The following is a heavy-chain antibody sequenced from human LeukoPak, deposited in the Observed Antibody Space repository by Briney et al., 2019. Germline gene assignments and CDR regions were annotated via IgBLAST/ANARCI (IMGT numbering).Heavy chain of an antibody. CDR1: GYTFTSYG. J-gene: IGHJ5*02. Sequence: ASVKVSCKASGYTFTSYGISWVRQAPGQGLEWMGCISAYNGNTNYAQKLQGRVTMTTDTSTSTAYMELRSLRSDDTAVYYCARGYCSGGSCYSVENWFDPWGQGTLVTVSS. CDR3: ARGYCSGGSCYSVENWFDP. D-gene: IGHD2-15*01. V-gene: IGHV1-18*01. CDR2: ISAYNGNT.